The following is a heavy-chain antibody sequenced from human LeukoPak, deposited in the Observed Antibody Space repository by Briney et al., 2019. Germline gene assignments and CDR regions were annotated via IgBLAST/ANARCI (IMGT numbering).Heavy chain of an antibody. V-gene: IGHV1-2*02. Sequence: GASVKVSCKASGYAFTGYYMHWVRQAPGQGLEWMGWINPNSGGTNYAQKFQGRVTMTRDTSISTAYMELSRLRSDDTAVYYCARAPTDYYYYYMDVWGKGTTVTVSS. CDR2: INPNSGGT. CDR1: GYAFTGYY. CDR3: ARAPTDYYYYYMDV. J-gene: IGHJ6*03. D-gene: IGHD4-11*01.